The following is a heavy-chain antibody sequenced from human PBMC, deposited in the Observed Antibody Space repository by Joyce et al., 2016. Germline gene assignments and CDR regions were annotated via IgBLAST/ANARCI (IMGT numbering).Heavy chain of an antibody. CDR3: ARLITLIDGADI. CDR2: IFPGDSDA. CDR1: GYSFPNYW. Sequence: EVLLVQSEAEVKKPGESLRISCQGSGYSFPNYWIGWVRQMPGKGLGWMGIIFPGDSDARYSPAFQGQVTISADKSINTAYLQWSSLKASDTALYYCARLITLIDGADIWGQGTMVSVSS. J-gene: IGHJ3*02. D-gene: IGHD3-22*01. V-gene: IGHV5-51*01.